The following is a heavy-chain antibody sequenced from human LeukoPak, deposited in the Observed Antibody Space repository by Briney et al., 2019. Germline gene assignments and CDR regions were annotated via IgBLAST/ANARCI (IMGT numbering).Heavy chain of an antibody. J-gene: IGHJ3*02. Sequence: VASVKVSCKAAGYTFSTYDISWVRQATGQGLEWMGWMNPKSGNTLYAQKFQGRVTMTRNTSISTAYMELSSVRSEDTAVYYCARDPFSWGVEVVPPDVVDDAVDIWGQGTMVTVSS. V-gene: IGHV1-8*01. D-gene: IGHD2-2*01. CDR2: MNPKSGNT. CDR3: ARDPFSWGVEVVPPDVVDDAVDI. CDR1: GYTFSTYD.